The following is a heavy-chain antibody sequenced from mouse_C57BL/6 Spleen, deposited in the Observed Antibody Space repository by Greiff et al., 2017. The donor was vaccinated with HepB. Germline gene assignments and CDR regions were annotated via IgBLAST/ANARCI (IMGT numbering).Heavy chain of an antibody. CDR3: TRVNSSGSSNYFDY. V-gene: IGHV5-9-1*02. J-gene: IGHJ2*01. CDR1: GFTFSSYA. CDR2: ISSGGDYI. D-gene: IGHD3-2*02. Sequence: DVQLVESGEGLVKPGGSLKLSCAASGFTFSSYAMSWVRQTPEKRLEWVAYISSGGDYIYYADTVKGRFTISRDNARNTLYLQMSSLKSEDTAMYYCTRVNSSGSSNYFDYWGQGTTLTVSS.